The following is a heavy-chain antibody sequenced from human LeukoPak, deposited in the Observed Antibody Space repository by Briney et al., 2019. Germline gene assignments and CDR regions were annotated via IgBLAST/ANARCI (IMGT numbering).Heavy chain of an antibody. CDR2: IYYSGST. V-gene: IGHV4-39*01. D-gene: IGHD6-19*01. CDR1: GGSIRSSSYY. Sequence: SETLSLTCTVSGGSIRSSSYYWGWIRQPPGKGLEWIGSIYYSGSTYYNPSLKSRVTISVDTSKNQFSLKLSSVTAADTAVYYCAVAETPRGWFDPWGQGTLVTVSS. J-gene: IGHJ5*02. CDR3: AVAETPRGWFDP.